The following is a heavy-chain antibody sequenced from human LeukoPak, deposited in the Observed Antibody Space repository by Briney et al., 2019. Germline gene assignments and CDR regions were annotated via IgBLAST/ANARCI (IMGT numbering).Heavy chain of an antibody. CDR1: GGSFSGYY. J-gene: IGHJ4*01. D-gene: IGHD3-9*01. V-gene: IGHV4-34*01. CDR2: IRHSGST. Sequence: SETLSLTCTVYGGSFSGYYWTWIRQPPGKGLEWIGEIRHSGSTNYNPSLKSRATISLDTSKSQFSLNLSSVTAADTAVYYCARANIRFYDILTGSPIDYWGHGTLVTVSS. CDR3: ARANIRFYDILTGSPIDY.